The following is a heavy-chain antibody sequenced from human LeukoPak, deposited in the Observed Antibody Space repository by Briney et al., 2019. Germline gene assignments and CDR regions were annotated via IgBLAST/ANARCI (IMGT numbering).Heavy chain of an antibody. CDR3: ARGDTAMGGAFDSFDI. J-gene: IGHJ3*02. CDR2: IIPIFGIA. CDR1: GGTFSSYA. Sequence: SVKVSCKASGGTFSSYAISWVRQAPGQGLEWMGRIIPIFGIANYAQKFQGRVTITADKSTITAYMELSSLRSEDTVVYYCARGDTAMGGAFDSFDIWGQETMVTVSS. V-gene: IGHV1-69*04. D-gene: IGHD5-18*01.